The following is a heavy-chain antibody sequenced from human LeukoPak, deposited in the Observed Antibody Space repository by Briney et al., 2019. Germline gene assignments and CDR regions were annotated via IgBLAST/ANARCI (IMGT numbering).Heavy chain of an antibody. Sequence: SETLSLSCTVSGGSISSYYWSWIRQPPGKGLEWIWYIYTSGNTNYNPSTKSRLNIIVDTSKNQFSLKRSSVTAADTAVYFCARHSAVYAFDIWGQGTMVTVSS. CDR2: IYTSGNT. CDR3: ARHSAVYAFDI. CDR1: GGSISSYY. D-gene: IGHD2-21*01. J-gene: IGHJ3*02. V-gene: IGHV4-4*09.